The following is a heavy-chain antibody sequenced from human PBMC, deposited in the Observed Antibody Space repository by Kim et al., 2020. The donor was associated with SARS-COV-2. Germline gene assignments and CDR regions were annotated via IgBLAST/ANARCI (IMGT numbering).Heavy chain of an antibody. D-gene: IGHD4-17*01. CDR1: GNTLTEVS. Sequence: ASVKVSCKISGNTLTEVSIHWVRQAPGKGLEWMGGFDPKDGKIIYAETLQGRFRMTEDTSTDTAYMQLSSLRYEDTAVYYCATLGTPVTRDFDNWGQGTL. V-gene: IGHV1-24*01. J-gene: IGHJ4*02. CDR2: FDPKDGKI. CDR3: ATLGTPVTRDFDN.